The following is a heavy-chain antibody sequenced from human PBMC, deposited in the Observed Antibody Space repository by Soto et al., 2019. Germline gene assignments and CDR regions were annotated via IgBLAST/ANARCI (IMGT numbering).Heavy chain of an antibody. J-gene: IGHJ2*01. D-gene: IGHD2-21*01. CDR1: GGSFSGYY. Sequence: QVQLQQWGAGLLKPSETLSLTCAVYGGSFSGYYWSWIRQAPGKGLEWIGEINHSGSTNYNPSLKSRVTISVDTSKNQFSLKLSSVTAADTAVYYCARGRGKMVKIGWYFDLWGRGTLVTVSS. V-gene: IGHV4-34*01. CDR3: ARGRGKMVKIGWYFDL. CDR2: INHSGST.